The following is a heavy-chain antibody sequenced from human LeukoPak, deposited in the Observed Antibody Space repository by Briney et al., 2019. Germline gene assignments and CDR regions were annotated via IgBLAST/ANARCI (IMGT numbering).Heavy chain of an antibody. J-gene: IGHJ4*02. CDR3: ARASYSYDINGWVPFDY. Sequence: PSETLSLTCTVSGNSISSGDNYWSWIRQPAGKGLEWIVRTYTSGSTNYNPSLKSRVTISGDTSKNQFSLRLSSVTAADTAVYYCARASYSYDINGWVPFDYWGQGTLVTVSS. CDR1: GNSISSGDNY. D-gene: IGHD3-22*01. CDR2: TYTSGST. V-gene: IGHV4-61*02.